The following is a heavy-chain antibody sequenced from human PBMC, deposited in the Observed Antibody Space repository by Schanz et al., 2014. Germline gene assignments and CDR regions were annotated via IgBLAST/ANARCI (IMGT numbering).Heavy chain of an antibody. V-gene: IGHV3-11*04. J-gene: IGHJ4*02. CDR1: GFTFSDYY. CDR2: ISSSSGTI. Sequence: VKLLESGGHLVQPGGSLRLSCVASGFTFSDYYMTWIRQAPGKGLEWVSYISSSSGTIYYADSVKGRFTISRDNAKKSLYLRMNSLRAEDTAVYYCARDAVTSVLTPGLYYWGQGTLVTVSS. CDR3: ARDAVTSVLTPGLYY. D-gene: IGHD4-17*01.